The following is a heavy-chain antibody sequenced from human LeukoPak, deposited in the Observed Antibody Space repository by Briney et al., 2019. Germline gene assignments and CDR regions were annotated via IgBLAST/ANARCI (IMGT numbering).Heavy chain of an antibody. CDR2: ITGSGGNT. CDR1: GFIFSSYS. J-gene: IGHJ6*02. CDR3: AKAASSSWPSYYYGMDV. V-gene: IGHV3-23*01. D-gene: IGHD6-13*01. Sequence: GGSLRLSCAASGFIFSSYSMSWVRQAPGMELEWVSVITGSGGNTYYADSVKGRFTISKDNSMNTVYLQMSSLRVDDTAVYYCAKAASSSWPSYYYGMDVWGQGTTVTVSS.